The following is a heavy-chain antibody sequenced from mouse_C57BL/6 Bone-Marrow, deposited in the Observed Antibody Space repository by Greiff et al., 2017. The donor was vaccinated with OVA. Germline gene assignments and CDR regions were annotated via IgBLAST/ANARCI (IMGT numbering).Heavy chain of an antibody. J-gene: IGHJ2*01. CDR1: GYAFTNYL. V-gene: IGHV1-54*01. Sequence: VQRVESGAELVRPGTSVKVSCKASGYAFTNYLIEWVKQRPGQGLEWIGVINPGSGGTNYNEKFKGKATLTADKSSSTAYMQLSSLTSEDSAVYFCARGLLRSYYFDYWGQGTTLTVSS. CDR3: ARGLLRSYYFDY. CDR2: INPGSGGT. D-gene: IGHD1-1*01.